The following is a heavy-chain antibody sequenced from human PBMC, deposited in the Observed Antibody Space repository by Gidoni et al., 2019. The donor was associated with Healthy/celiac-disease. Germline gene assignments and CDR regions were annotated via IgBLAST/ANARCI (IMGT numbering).Heavy chain of an antibody. J-gene: IGHJ1*01. CDR3: ARSSPYQLLSWQYFQH. V-gene: IGHV4-59*01. CDR1: GCSISSYY. Sequence: QVQLQESGPGLVKPSETLSLTCTVSGCSISSYYWSWIRQPPGKGLEWIGYIYYSGSTNYNPSHKSRVTISVDTSKNQFSLKLSSVTAADTAVYYCARSSPYQLLSWQYFQHWGQGTLVTVSS. CDR2: IYYSGST. D-gene: IGHD2-2*01.